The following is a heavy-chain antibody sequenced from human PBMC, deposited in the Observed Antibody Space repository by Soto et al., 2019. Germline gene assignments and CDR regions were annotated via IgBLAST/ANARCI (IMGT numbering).Heavy chain of an antibody. CDR2: IYYSGST. CDR1: GGSISSGDYY. Sequence: PSETLSLTCTVSGGSISSGDYYWSWIRQPPGKGLEWIGYIYYSGSTYYNPSLKSRVTISVDTSKNQFSLKLSSVTAADTAVYYCARNTAMVRGDYYYGMDVWGQGTTVTVSS. V-gene: IGHV4-30-4*01. CDR3: ARNTAMVRGDYYYGMDV. D-gene: IGHD5-18*01. J-gene: IGHJ6*02.